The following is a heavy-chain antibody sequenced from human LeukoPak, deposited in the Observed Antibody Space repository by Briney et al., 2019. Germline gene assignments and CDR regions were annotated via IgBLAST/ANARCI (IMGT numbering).Heavy chain of an antibody. V-gene: IGHV3-30*02. CDR2: IRYDGSNK. CDR1: GFTFSSYG. Sequence: GGSLRLSCAASGFTFSSYGMHWVRQAPGKGLEWVAFIRYDGSNKYYADSVKGRFTISRDNSKNTLYLQMNSLRAEDTAVYYCARAPYDTIFGVVISHFDYWGQGTLVTVSS. CDR3: ARAPYDTIFGVVISHFDY. J-gene: IGHJ4*02. D-gene: IGHD3-3*01.